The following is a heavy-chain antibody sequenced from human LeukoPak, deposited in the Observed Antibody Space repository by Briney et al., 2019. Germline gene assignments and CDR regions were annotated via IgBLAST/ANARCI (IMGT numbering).Heavy chain of an antibody. CDR3: AKDDYYDTSGYRD. CDR2: ISGSGGST. V-gene: IGHV3-23*01. CDR1: GFTFSSYA. Sequence: GGSLRLSCAASGFTFSSYAMSWVRQAPGKGLEWVSGISGSGGSTYYADSVKGRFTISRDNSKNTLYLQMNSLRAEDTAVYYCAKDDYYDTSGYRDWGQGTLVTVSS. J-gene: IGHJ4*02. D-gene: IGHD3-22*01.